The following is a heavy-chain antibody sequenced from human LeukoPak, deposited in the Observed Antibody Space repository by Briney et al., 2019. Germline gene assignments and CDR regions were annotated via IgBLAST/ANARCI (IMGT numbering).Heavy chain of an antibody. D-gene: IGHD2-8*01. J-gene: IGHJ5*02. CDR3: ARANLLIGYCTNGVCLPRSNWFDP. V-gene: IGHV1-69*06. Sequence: GGSLRLSCAASGFTFSSYAISWVRQAPGQGLEWMGGIIPIFGTANYAQKFQGRVTITADKSTSTAYMELSSLRSEDTAVYYCARANLLIGYCTNGVCLPRSNWFDPWGQGTLVTVSS. CDR1: GFTFSSYA. CDR2: IIPIFGTA.